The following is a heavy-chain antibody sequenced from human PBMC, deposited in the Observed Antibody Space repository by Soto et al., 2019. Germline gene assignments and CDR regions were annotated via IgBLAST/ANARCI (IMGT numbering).Heavy chain of an antibody. V-gene: IGHV1-69*01. CDR1: GGNFSSNG. Sequence: QVQLVQSGVEVKKPGSSVKVSCKAPGGNFSSNGIRWVRQAPGQGLEFMGGIIPTFGTTNYAHKFRGRVTITADESTGTAYMELSSLRSDDTAVYYCAGASDSTWYNWLDPWGQGTLVTVSS. D-gene: IGHD4-4*01. CDR2: IIPTFGTT. J-gene: IGHJ5*02. CDR3: AGASDSTWYNWLDP.